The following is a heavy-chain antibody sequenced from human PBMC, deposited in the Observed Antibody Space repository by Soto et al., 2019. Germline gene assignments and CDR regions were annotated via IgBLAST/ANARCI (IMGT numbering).Heavy chain of an antibody. CDR1: GFTFSNYA. CDR2: MSSNGDNE. CDR3: ARNLYFVNAFDV. V-gene: IGHV3-30-3*01. Sequence: QVQLVESGGGVVQPGRSLRLSCAASGFTFSNYAMYWVRQDPGKWLEWMALMSSNGDNEYYAESVNGRFTISRDNSKNTLYLQMNSLRPEDTAVYYCARNLYFVNAFDVWGQGTMVTVSS. J-gene: IGHJ3*01. D-gene: IGHD2-8*01.